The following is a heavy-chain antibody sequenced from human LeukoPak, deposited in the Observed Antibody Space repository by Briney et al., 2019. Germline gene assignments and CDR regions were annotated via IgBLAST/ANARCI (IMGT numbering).Heavy chain of an antibody. J-gene: IGHJ4*02. CDR3: GKDNTTYNWWEVIES. V-gene: IGHV3-23*01. D-gene: IGHD1-1*01. Sequence: GGSLRLSCVASGFTFSSYAMTWVRQAPGKGLEWVALITHTGGDSYYADSVKGRFAISRDNSKNTLYLEMNDLRAEDTALYFCGKDNTTYNWWEVIESWGQGALVTVSS. CDR1: GFTFSSYA. CDR2: ITHTGGDS.